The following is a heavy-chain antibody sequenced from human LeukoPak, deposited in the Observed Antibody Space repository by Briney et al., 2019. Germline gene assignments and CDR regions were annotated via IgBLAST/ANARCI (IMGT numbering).Heavy chain of an antibody. V-gene: IGHV3-49*03. CDR3: TRGNDFGDYAFDF. CDR1: GFTFGNYA. J-gene: IGHJ4*02. D-gene: IGHD4-17*01. CDR2: IRSKAYGGTT. Sequence: GGSLRLSCTTSGFTFGNYAMNWFRQAPGKGLEWVGFIRSKAYGGTTEYAASVKDRFTISRDDSKSIAYLKMNSLKTEDTAVYYCTRGNDFGDYAFDFWGQGTLVTVSS.